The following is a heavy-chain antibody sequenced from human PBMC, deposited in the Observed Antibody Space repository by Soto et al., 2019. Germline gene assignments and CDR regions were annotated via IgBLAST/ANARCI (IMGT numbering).Heavy chain of an antibody. CDR1: GYTFTSYG. D-gene: IGHD2-15*01. J-gene: IGHJ5*02. V-gene: IGHV1-18*01. Sequence: ASVKVSCKASGYTFTSYGISWVRQAPGQGLEWMGWISAYNGNTNYAQKLQGRVTMATDTSTSTAYMELRSLRSDDTAVYYCARDRGVVVVGGAYNWFDPWGQGTLVTVSS. CDR2: ISAYNGNT. CDR3: ARDRGVVVVGGAYNWFDP.